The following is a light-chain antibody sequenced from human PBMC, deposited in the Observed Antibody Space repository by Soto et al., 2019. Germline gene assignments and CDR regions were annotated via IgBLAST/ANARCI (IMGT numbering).Light chain of an antibody. J-gene: IGKJ5*01. V-gene: IGKV3-15*01. CDR1: QSVSSN. CDR3: QQYNNWPLT. CDR2: GAS. Sequence: EIVMTQSPATLSVSPGERATLSCKSSQSVSSNLAWYQQKPGQAPRLLISGASTRATAIPARFSGSGSGTEFTLTISSLRSEDIAIYYCQQYNNWPLTFDQGTRLEIK.